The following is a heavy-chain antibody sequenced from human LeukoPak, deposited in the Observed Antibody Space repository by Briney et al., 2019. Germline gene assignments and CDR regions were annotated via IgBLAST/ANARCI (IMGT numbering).Heavy chain of an antibody. CDR3: AKVVPFELGFDY. Sequence: PGRSLRLSCAASGFIFCNYGMHWVRQAPGKGREWVAVIWFDGSNEDYADSVKGRFTISRDNSKNTLCLQMNSLRAEDTAVYCCAKVVPFELGFDYWGQGTLVTVSS. D-gene: IGHD3/OR15-3a*01. J-gene: IGHJ4*02. CDR2: IWFDGSNE. V-gene: IGHV3-33*06. CDR1: GFIFCNYG.